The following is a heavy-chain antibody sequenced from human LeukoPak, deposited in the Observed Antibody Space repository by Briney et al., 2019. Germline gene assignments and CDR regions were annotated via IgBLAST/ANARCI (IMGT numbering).Heavy chain of an antibody. Sequence: SETLSLTCTVSGYSISSGYYWGWIRQPPGQGLEWIGTIRHSGTTYYNPSLKSRVTISIDSSKNQFSLKLSSVTAADTAVYYCARHEYGGNSLRFDPWGQGTLVTVSS. CDR3: ARHEYGGNSLRFDP. CDR1: GYSISSGYY. D-gene: IGHD4-23*01. V-gene: IGHV4-38-2*02. CDR2: IRHSGTT. J-gene: IGHJ5*02.